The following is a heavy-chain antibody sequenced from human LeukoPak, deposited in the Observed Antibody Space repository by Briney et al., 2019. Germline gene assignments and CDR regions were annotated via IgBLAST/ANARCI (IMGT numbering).Heavy chain of an antibody. CDR3: ARVGQVSVPRGWFDS. Sequence: ASVKVSCKASGYTFTGYYMHWVRQAPGQGLEWMGWINPNSGGTNYAQKFQGRVTMTRDTSISTAYMELSRLRSDDTAVYYCARVGQVSVPRGWFDSWGQGTLVTVSS. CDR1: GYTFTGYY. V-gene: IGHV1-2*02. J-gene: IGHJ5*01. CDR2: INPNSGGT.